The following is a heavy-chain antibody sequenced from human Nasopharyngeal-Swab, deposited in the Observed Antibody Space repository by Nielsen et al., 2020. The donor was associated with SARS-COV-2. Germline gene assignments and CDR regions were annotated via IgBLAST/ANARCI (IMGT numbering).Heavy chain of an antibody. D-gene: IGHD3-22*01. CDR1: GFIVSSNF. CDR2: VNSDGSTA. J-gene: IGHJ2*01. CDR3: VKDPVGGSSGWYFDL. Sequence: GGSLRLSCAASGFIVSSNFMSWVRQAPGRGLAWVSIVNSDGSTAYYADSVKGRFTISRDNSKNTLYLQMNRLRLEDAAVYYCVKDPVGGSSGWYFDLWGRGTLVTLSS. V-gene: IGHV3-53*01.